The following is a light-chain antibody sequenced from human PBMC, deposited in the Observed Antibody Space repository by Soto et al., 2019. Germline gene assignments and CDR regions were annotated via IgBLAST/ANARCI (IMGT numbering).Light chain of an antibody. Sequence: PSFPSASVGARYTSTCRASQAISNYLNWYQQKPGKAPNLLIFGAKTLQSGLPSRFSGSGYGTDFTLTITTLQPEDVGIYYCQQCHAQPLTFGQGTRLEIK. CDR2: GAK. V-gene: IGKV1-39*01. CDR1: QAISNY. CDR3: QQCHAQPLT. J-gene: IGKJ5*01.